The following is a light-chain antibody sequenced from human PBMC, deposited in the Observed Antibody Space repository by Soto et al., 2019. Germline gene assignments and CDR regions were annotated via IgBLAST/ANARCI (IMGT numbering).Light chain of an antibody. Sequence: DIVMTQSPDSLAVSLGERATINCKSSQSVLYSSNNKNYLAWYQQKPGQPPKLLIYWASTRESGVPDRFSGSGSGTDFTLTISSLQDEDVAVYYCQQYYDVPQNFGQGNKVEIK. V-gene: IGKV4-1*01. CDR1: QSVLYSSNNKNY. J-gene: IGKJ1*01. CDR2: WAS. CDR3: QQYYDVPQN.